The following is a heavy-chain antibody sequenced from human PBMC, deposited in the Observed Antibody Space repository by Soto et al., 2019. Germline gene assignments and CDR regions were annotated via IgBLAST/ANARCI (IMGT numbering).Heavy chain of an antibody. Sequence: GGSLRLSGVVSGLNFDDFAIHWVRQAAWKGLEWVSGITWNSRVLAYADSVKGRFTISRDNARKSLYLQMDSLRDEDTALYYCAKGRYDLWIQYCFDSWGQGTLLTVYS. V-gene: IGHV3-9*01. CDR1: GLNFDDFA. J-gene: IGHJ4*02. CDR2: ITWNSRVL. CDR3: AKGRYDLWIQYCFDS. D-gene: IGHD3-3*01.